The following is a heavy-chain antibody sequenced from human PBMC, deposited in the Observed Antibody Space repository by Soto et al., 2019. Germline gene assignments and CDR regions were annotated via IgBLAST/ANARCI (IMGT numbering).Heavy chain of an antibody. CDR2: IYYSGST. J-gene: IGHJ5*02. CDR3: ARHAWFGEFDP. CDR1: GGSISPYY. D-gene: IGHD3-10*01. Sequence: SETLSLTCTVSGGSISPYYWSWIRQPPGKGLEWIGYIYYSGSTTYNPSLKSRVTISVDTSKNQFSLKVSSVIAADTAVYYCARHAWFGEFDPWGQGTLVTVSS. V-gene: IGHV4-59*08.